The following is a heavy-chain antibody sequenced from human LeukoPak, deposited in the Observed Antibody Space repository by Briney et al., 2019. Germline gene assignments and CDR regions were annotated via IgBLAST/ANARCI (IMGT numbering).Heavy chain of an antibody. V-gene: IGHV4-59*01. CDR2: IYYSGST. D-gene: IGHD3-3*01. CDR3: AREGRLQRDLWFDP. Sequence: PSETLSLTCTVSGGSMNNYYWSWIRQSPGKGLEWIGYIYYSGSTDYNPSLKSRVTISIDTSKTEFSLKLRSGTAADTAVYYCAREGRLQRDLWFDPWGLGTLVTVSS. CDR1: GGSMNNYY. J-gene: IGHJ5*02.